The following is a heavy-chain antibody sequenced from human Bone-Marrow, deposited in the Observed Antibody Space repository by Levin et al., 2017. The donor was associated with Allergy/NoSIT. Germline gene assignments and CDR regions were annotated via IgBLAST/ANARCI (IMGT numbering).Heavy chain of an antibody. CDR2: ISHDGSKK. V-gene: IGHV3-30*18. CDR3: VKGSENDVPPR. CDR1: GFTFSRFG. J-gene: IGHJ4*02. D-gene: IGHD1-1*01. Sequence: GESLKISCAASGFTFSRFGMHWVRQAPGRGLEWVALISHDGSKKYYADSVRGRFTISRDSSKSTMSVQMNSLRPEDTGVYYCVKGSENDVPPRWGQGTRVTVSS.